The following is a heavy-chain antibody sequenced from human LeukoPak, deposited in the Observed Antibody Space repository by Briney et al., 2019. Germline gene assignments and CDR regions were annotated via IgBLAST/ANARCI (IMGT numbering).Heavy chain of an antibody. CDR2: ISSSSSYI. CDR1: GFTFSSYS. J-gene: IGHJ4*02. Sequence: GGSLRISCAASGFTFSSYSMNWVRQAPGKGLEWVSAISSSSSYIYYADSVKGRFTISRDNSKNTLYLQMNSLRAEGTAVYYCAKVFTMIVVGANFDYWGQGTLVTVSS. CDR3: AKVFTMIVVGANFDY. V-gene: IGHV3-21*04. D-gene: IGHD3-22*01.